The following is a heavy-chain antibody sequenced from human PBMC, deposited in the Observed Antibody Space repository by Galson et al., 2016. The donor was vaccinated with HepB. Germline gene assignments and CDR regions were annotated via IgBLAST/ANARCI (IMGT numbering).Heavy chain of an antibody. Sequence: SLRLSCAASGFTFRRYTMNWVRQAPGKGLEWVATISSGSSYIHYADSVKGRFTISRDNAKNSLFLQMNSLRAEDTAVFYCARDLVTTYSYPNFYFDSWGQGTLVTVSS. CDR3: ARDLVTTYSYPNFYFDS. D-gene: IGHD3-16*02. CDR2: ISSGSSYI. J-gene: IGHJ4*02. V-gene: IGHV3-21*06. CDR1: GFTFRRYT.